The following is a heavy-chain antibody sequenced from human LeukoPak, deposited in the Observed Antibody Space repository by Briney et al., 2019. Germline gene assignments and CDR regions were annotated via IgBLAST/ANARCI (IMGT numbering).Heavy chain of an antibody. Sequence: SETLSLTCTVSGGSISNYYWSWIRQPAGKGLEWIGRVQSSGSTKYNPSLKSRVTMSVDTSKNQFSLMVRSVTAADTAVYYCARDVGSSDAFDIWGQGTMVIVSS. CDR1: GGSISNYY. J-gene: IGHJ3*02. CDR3: ARDVGSSDAFDI. CDR2: VQSSGST. D-gene: IGHD3-10*01. V-gene: IGHV4-4*07.